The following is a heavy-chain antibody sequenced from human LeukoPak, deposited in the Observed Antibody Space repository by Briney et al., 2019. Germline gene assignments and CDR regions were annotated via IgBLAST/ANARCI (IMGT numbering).Heavy chain of an antibody. Sequence: ASVKVSCKASGYTFTGYYMHWVRQAPGQGLEWMGRINPNGGGTNYAQKFQGRVTMTRDTSISTAYMELSRLRSDDTAVYYCARNDWNDPDNDYWGQGTLVTVSS. D-gene: IGHD1-1*01. J-gene: IGHJ4*02. V-gene: IGHV1-2*06. CDR2: INPNGGGT. CDR1: GYTFTGYY. CDR3: ARNDWNDPDNDY.